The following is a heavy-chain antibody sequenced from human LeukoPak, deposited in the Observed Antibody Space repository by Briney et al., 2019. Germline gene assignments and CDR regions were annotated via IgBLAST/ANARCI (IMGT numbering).Heavy chain of an antibody. V-gene: IGHV4-4*02. CDR1: GGSISSTNW. Sequence: PSETLSLTCGVSGGSISSTNWWSWVRQPPGQGLEWIGEVSLTGETNYNPSLNGRVTMSLDGSRNQLSLTLISVTAADTAIYYCSRESGAFCPFGYWGQGTLVIVPP. CDR2: VSLTGET. D-gene: IGHD1-26*01. CDR3: SRESGAFCPFGY. J-gene: IGHJ4*02.